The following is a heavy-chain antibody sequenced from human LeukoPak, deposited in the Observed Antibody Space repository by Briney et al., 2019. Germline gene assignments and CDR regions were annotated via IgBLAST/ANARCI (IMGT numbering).Heavy chain of an antibody. CDR1: GFTFSTYW. D-gene: IGHD5-12*01. CDR3: AKGGHFNFDY. CDR2: IKEDGSDK. J-gene: IGHJ4*02. Sequence: GGSLRLSCAASGFTFSTYWMKWVRQAPGKGLEWVASIKEDGSDKYYVDSVKGRFSISRDNAKNSLYLQMNSLRTEDTAVYYCAKGGHFNFDYWGQGTLVTVSS. V-gene: IGHV3-7*01.